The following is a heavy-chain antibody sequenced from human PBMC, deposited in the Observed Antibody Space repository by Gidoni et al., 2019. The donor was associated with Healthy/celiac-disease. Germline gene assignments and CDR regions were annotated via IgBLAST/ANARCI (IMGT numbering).Heavy chain of an antibody. J-gene: IGHJ3*02. D-gene: IGHD1-26*01. CDR1: GFSLSTSGVG. CDR3: AHLQVPSGIKDEGDAFDI. CDR2: IYWNDDK. Sequence: QITLKESGPTLVKPTQTLTLTCPFSGFSLSTSGVGVGWIRQPPGKALEWLALIYWNDDKRYSPSLKSRLTITKDTSKNQVVLTMTNMDPVDTATYYCAHLQVPSGIKDEGDAFDIWGQGTMVTVSS. V-gene: IGHV2-5*01.